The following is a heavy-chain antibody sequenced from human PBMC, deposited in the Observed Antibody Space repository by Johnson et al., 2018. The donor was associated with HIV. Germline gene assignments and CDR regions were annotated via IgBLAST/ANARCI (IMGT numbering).Heavy chain of an antibody. CDR2: ISYDGSNK. V-gene: IGHV3-30*04. D-gene: IGHD1-26*01. J-gene: IGHJ3*02. CDR1: GFTFSTYS. CDR3: AKDGPGGAFDI. Sequence: QVQLVESGGGVVQPGRSLRLSCAASGFTFSTYSMHWVRQAPGKGLEWVSVISYDGSNKYYADSVKGRFTISRDNSKNTLYLQMNSLRAEDTAMFYCAKDGPGGAFDIWGQGTMVTVSS.